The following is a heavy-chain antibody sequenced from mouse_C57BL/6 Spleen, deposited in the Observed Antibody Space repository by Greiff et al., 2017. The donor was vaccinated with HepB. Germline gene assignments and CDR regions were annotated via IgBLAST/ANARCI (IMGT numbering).Heavy chain of an antibody. CDR3: ARDGYDGYWYFDV. CDR1: GYAFSSSW. D-gene: IGHD2-2*01. V-gene: IGHV1-82*01. CDR2: IYPGDGDT. J-gene: IGHJ1*03. Sequence: QVQLQQSGPELVKPGASVKISCKASGYAFSSSWMNWVKQRPGKGLEWIGRIYPGDGDTNYNGKFKGKATLTADKSSSTAYMQLSSLISEDSAVYFCARDGYDGYWYFDVWGTGTTVTVSS.